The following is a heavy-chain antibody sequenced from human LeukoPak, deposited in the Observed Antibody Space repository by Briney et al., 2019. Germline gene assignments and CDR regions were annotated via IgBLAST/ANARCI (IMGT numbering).Heavy chain of an antibody. J-gene: IGHJ4*02. CDR1: GYTFTCYG. CDR3: ASPRDTIAVAATEFDY. CDR2: ISAYNGNT. Sequence: ASVKVSCKASGYTFTCYGISWVRQAPGQGLEWMGWISAYNGNTNYAQKLQGRVTMTTDTSTSTAYMELRSLRSDDTAVYYCASPRDTIAVAATEFDYWGQGTLVTVSS. D-gene: IGHD6-19*01. V-gene: IGHV1-18*01.